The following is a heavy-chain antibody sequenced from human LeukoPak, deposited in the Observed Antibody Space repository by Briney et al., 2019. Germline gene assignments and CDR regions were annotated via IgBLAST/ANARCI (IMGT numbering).Heavy chain of an antibody. D-gene: IGHD1-26*01. CDR2: IKQDGSEK. V-gene: IGHV3-7*01. J-gene: IGHJ4*02. Sequence: GGSLRLSCVASGFTFSSYWMSWVRQAPGKGLEWVANIKQDGSEKYYVDSVKGRFTISRDNSKNTLYLQMNSLRAEDTAVYYCARSIVGAAGYWGQGTLVTVSS. CDR1: GFTFSSYW. CDR3: ARSIVGAAGY.